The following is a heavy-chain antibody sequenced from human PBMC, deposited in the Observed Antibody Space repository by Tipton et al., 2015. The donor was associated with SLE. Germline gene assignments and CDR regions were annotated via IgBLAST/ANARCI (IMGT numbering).Heavy chain of an antibody. Sequence: TLSLTCTVSGGSISSGDYYWSWIRQPPGKGLEWIGYIYYSGSTNYNPSLKSRVTISVDTSKNQFSLKLSSVTAADTAVYYCARGGYYYDSSGYPPGAFDIGGQGKMGTVSS. J-gene: IGHJ3*02. V-gene: IGHV4-61*08. CDR2: IYYSGST. CDR3: ARGGYYYDSSGYPPGAFDI. CDR1: GGSISSGDYY. D-gene: IGHD3-22*01.